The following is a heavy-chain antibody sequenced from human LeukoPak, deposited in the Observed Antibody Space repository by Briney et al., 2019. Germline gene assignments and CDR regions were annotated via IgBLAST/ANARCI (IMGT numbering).Heavy chain of an antibody. D-gene: IGHD5-18*01. CDR2: IYYSGST. CDR3: ASRIGYSYGIDY. J-gene: IGHJ4*02. Sequence: PSETLYLTCTVSGGSVSSGSYYWSWIRQPPGKGLEWIGYIYYSGSTNYNPSLKSRVTISVDTSKNQFSLKLSSVTAADTAVYYCASRIGYSYGIDYRGQGTLVTVSS. V-gene: IGHV4-61*01. CDR1: GGSVSSGSYY.